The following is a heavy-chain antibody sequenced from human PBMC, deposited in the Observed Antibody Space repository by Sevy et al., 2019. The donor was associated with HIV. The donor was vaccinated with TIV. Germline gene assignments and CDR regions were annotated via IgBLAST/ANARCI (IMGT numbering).Heavy chain of an antibody. CDR3: VKTFAIFGVLMSPDFDP. CDR2: IYKDGSEK. V-gene: IGHV3-7*01. Sequence: GGSLRLSCAASGFTFSSFTMTWVRQAPGKGLEWVANIYKDGSEKYYVDSVKGRFTISRDNAKSSLYLQMNSLRADDTAVYYCVKTFAIFGVLMSPDFDPWGQGTLVTVSS. J-gene: IGHJ5*02. CDR1: GFTFSSFT. D-gene: IGHD3-3*01.